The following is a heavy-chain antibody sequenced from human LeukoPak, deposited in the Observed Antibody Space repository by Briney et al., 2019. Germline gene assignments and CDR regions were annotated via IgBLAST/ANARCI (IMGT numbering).Heavy chain of an antibody. CDR1: GLAFASNA. Sequence: GGSLRLSCAASGLAFASNAMTWVRQAPGKGLEWVAKIKQDGSEEYYVDSVKGRFTISRDNAENSLFLQMNSLRVEDTAIYYCARGGSYPGCWGQGTLVTVSS. CDR2: IKQDGSEE. D-gene: IGHD1-26*01. CDR3: ARGGSYPGC. V-gene: IGHV3-7*03. J-gene: IGHJ4*02.